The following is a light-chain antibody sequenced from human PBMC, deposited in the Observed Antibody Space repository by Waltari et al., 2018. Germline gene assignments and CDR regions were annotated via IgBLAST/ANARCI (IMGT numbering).Light chain of an antibody. J-gene: IGLJ3*02. Sequence: QSALTQPASVSGSPGQSITISCTGIGLAIEDSHFVPWYQHHPGKAPRVIIYDVTIPPSGISDRFSASKSANTASLIISGLQPEDEGDYYCTSQTLDGVVLFGGGTQVTVL. V-gene: IGLV2-14*03. CDR1: GLAIEDSHF. CDR2: DVT. CDR3: TSQTLDGVVL.